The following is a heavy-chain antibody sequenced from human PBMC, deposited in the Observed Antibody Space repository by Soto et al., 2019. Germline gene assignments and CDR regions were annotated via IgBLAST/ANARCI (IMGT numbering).Heavy chain of an antibody. Sequence: PSVKVSCKASGYTFTSYDINWVRQATGQGLEWMGWMNPNSGNTGYAQKFQGRVTMTRNTSISTAYMELSSLRSEDTAVYYCARAAGYCTNGVCYSPNDAFDIWGQGTMVTVSS. V-gene: IGHV1-8*01. D-gene: IGHD2-8*01. J-gene: IGHJ3*02. CDR2: MNPNSGNT. CDR3: ARAAGYCTNGVCYSPNDAFDI. CDR1: GYTFTSYD.